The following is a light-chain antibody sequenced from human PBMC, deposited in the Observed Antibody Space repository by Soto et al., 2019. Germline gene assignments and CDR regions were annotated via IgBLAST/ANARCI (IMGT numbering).Light chain of an antibody. CDR3: QPYGSSLT. CDR1: QSVSSSY. Sequence: EIVLTQSPGTLSLSPGERATLSCRASQSVSSSYLAWYQQKPGQAPRLLIYGASSRATGIPDRFSGSGSATDFTLTSSRLEPEDLSEYYCQPYGSSLTFGGATKVEIK. J-gene: IGKJ4*01. V-gene: IGKV3-20*01. CDR2: GAS.